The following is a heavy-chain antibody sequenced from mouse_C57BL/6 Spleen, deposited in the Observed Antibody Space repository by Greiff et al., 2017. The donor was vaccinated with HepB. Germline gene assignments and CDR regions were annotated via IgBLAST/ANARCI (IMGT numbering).Heavy chain of an antibody. CDR1: GYSITSGYD. CDR2: ISYSGST. Sequence: EVQLQQSGPGMVKPSQSLSLTCTVTGYSITSGYDWHWIRHFPGNKLEWMGYISYSGSTNYNPSLKSRISITHDTSKNHFFLKLNSVTTEDTATYYCAREGGNGYFDVWGTGTTVTVSS. CDR3: AREGGNGYFDV. V-gene: IGHV3-1*01. J-gene: IGHJ1*03.